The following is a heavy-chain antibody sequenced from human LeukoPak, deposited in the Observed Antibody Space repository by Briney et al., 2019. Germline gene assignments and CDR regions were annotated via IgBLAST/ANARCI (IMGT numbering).Heavy chain of an antibody. CDR2: INPNSGGT. D-gene: IGHD3-22*01. V-gene: IGHV1-2*02. CDR3: ARAHDRITMIVVAGY. Sequence: ASVKVSCKASGYTFTGYYMHWVRQAPGQGLEWMGWINPNSGGTNYAQKFQGRVTMTRDTSISTAYMELSRLRSDDTAVYYCARAHDRITMIVVAGYWGQGTLVTVSS. J-gene: IGHJ4*02. CDR1: GYTFTGYY.